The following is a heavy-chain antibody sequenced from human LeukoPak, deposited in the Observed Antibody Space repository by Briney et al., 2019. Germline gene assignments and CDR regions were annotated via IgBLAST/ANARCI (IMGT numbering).Heavy chain of an antibody. J-gene: IGHJ5*02. CDR1: GFTFSSYW. CDR2: INSDGSST. V-gene: IGHV3-74*01. CDR3: ARGKGNGYSGSP. D-gene: IGHD1-26*01. Sequence: GGSLRLSCAASGFTFSSYWMHWVRQAPGKGLVWVSRINSDGSSTSYADSVKGRFTISRDNAKNTLYLQMSSLRAEDTAVYYCARGKGNGYSGSPWGQGTLVTVSS.